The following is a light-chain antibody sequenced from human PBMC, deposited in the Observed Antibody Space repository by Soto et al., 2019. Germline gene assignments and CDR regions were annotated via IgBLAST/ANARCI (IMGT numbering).Light chain of an antibody. CDR2: DAS. CDR3: QQRSNWPLT. J-gene: IGKJ5*01. CDR1: QSVRGY. V-gene: IGKV3-11*01. Sequence: DIVLTQSPATLSLSPGERATLSCGASQSVRGYLAWYQQKPGQAPRLLMYDASNRASGIPARFSGSGSGTDYTLTISSLEPEDFAIYYCQQRSNWPLTFGQGTRLEI.